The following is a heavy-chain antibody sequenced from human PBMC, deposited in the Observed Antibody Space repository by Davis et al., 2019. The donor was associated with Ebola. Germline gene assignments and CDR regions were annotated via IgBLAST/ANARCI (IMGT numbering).Heavy chain of an antibody. Sequence: GGSLRLSCAASGFTFSSYAMSWVRQAPGKGLEWVSAISGSGGSTYYADSGEGRFTVSRDNFRHTLYLQMNSLRADDTAVYYCVRFGGYCSGHFCPTNYYGMDVWGQGTTVTVAS. CDR3: VRFGGYCSGHFCPTNYYGMDV. CDR2: ISGSGGST. D-gene: IGHD2-8*02. V-gene: IGHV3-23*01. J-gene: IGHJ6*02. CDR1: GFTFSSYA.